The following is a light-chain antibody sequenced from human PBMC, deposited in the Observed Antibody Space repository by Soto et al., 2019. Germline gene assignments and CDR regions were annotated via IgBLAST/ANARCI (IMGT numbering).Light chain of an antibody. V-gene: IGKV3-15*01. J-gene: IGKJ1*01. Sequence: EIVMTQSPAMLSVSPEERATLSFRASQNVNNRLAWYQQKAGQPPRLLIYGASTRATGIPARFSGSGSGTEFTLTISSLQSEYFAVYYRQHFHTWPLLFGHGPKA. CDR3: QHFHTWPLL. CDR1: QNVNNR. CDR2: GAS.